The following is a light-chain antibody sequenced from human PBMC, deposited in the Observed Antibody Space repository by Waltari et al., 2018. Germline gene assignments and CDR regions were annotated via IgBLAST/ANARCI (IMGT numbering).Light chain of an antibody. V-gene: IGLV4-60*03. CDR2: LEGSGSY. CDR1: SGHSSYI. J-gene: IGLJ3*02. CDR3: ETWDSNTRV. Sequence: QPVLTQSSSASASPGSSVKLTCTLSSGHSSYIIAWHQQQPGKAPRYLMKLEGSGSYNKGSGVPDRFSGSSSGADRYLTISSLQSEDEADYYCETWDSNTRVFGGGTKLTVL.